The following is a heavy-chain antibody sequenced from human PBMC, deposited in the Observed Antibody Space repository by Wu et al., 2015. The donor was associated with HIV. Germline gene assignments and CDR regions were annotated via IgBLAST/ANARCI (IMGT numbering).Heavy chain of an antibody. D-gene: IGHD3-22*01. Sequence: QVHLVQSGAEVKKPGSSVKVSCKASGDTFSNYAINWVRQAPGQGLEWMGDILPIYGTTHYAQKFQGRVTISADESTTTAYIEVRRLRSDDTAVYYCARSSGYYGYWGQGTLVTVSS. J-gene: IGHJ4*02. CDR3: ARSSGYYGY. CDR2: ILPIYGTT. V-gene: IGHV1-69*12. CDR1: GDTFSNYA.